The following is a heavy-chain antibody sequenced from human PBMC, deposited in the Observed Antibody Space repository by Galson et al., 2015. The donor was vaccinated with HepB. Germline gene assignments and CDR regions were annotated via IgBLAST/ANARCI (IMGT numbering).Heavy chain of an antibody. CDR2: IGAYNGNT. CDR3: ARPDGGGNSAFDY. D-gene: IGHD4-23*01. J-gene: IGHJ4*02. CDR1: GYTFTSYG. Sequence: SVKVSCRASGYTFTSYGISWVRQAPGQGFEWMGWIGAYNGNTNYAQKLQGRVTMTTDTSTSTAYMELRSLRSDDTAVYYCARPDGGGNSAFDYWGQGTLVTVSS. V-gene: IGHV1-18*01.